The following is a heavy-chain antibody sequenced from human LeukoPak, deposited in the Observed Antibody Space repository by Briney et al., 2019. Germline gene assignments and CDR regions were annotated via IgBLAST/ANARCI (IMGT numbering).Heavy chain of an antibody. CDR3: ARGRVLIEYLLPPLQ. Sequence: SETLSLTCTVSGGSISSGGYYWSWIRQHPGKGLEWIGYIYYSGSTYYNPSLKSRVTISVDTSKNQFSLKLSSVTAADTAVYYCARGRVLIEYLLPPLQWGQGTLVTVSS. V-gene: IGHV4-31*03. CDR1: GGSISSGGYY. D-gene: IGHD2-2*01. CDR2: IYYSGST. J-gene: IGHJ4*02.